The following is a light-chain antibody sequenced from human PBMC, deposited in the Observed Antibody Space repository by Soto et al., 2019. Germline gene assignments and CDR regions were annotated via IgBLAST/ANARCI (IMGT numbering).Light chain of an antibody. CDR1: QNIGSH. CDR2: DAS. J-gene: IGKJ4*01. CDR3: QQRTDWRLT. V-gene: IGKV3-11*01. Sequence: EIVLTQSPATLSLSPGERATLSCRASQNIGSHLTWYQQKPGQAPRLLIYDASNRATGIPARFSGSGSGTDFTLTISSLEPEDFAVYYCQQRTDWRLTFGGGTKVEIK.